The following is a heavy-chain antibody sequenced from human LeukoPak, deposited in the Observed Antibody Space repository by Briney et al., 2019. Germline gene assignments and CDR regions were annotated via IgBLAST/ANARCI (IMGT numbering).Heavy chain of an antibody. CDR1: GFTFSSYA. V-gene: IGHV3-23*01. Sequence: GGSLRLSCAASGFTFSSYAMSWVRQAPGKGLEWVSAISGSGGSTYFADSLKGRFTISRDNSKNTLYLQLNSLRAEDTAVYYCAKGVRAVAVKSWPNWGQGTLVSVSS. CDR3: AKGVRAVAVKSWPN. D-gene: IGHD6-19*01. CDR2: ISGSGGST. J-gene: IGHJ4*02.